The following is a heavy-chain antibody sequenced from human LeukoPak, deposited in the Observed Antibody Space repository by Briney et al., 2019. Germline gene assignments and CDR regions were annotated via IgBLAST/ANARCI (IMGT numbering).Heavy chain of an antibody. CDR2: ISYDGSNK. CDR1: GFTFSSYG. J-gene: IGHJ4*02. CDR3: AKVVVSFAIDY. Sequence: GGSLRLSCAASGFTFSSYGMHWVRQAPGKGLEWVAVISYDGSNKYYADSVKGRFTISRDNSKNTLYLQMNSLRAGDTAVYYCAKVVVSFAIDYWGQGTLVTVSS. D-gene: IGHD3-22*01. V-gene: IGHV3-30*18.